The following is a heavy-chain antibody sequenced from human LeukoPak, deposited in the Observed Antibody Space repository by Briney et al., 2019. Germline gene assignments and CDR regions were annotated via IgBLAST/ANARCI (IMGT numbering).Heavy chain of an antibody. D-gene: IGHD4-23*01. CDR1: GYSFTSYW. CDR3: ARGNSRWSTPTSSYYYRMDV. Sequence: GESLKISCKGSGYSFTSYWIGWVRQMPGKGLEWMGIIYPGDSDTRYSPSFQGQVTISADKSISTAYLQWSSLKASDTAMYYCARGNSRWSTPTSSYYYRMDVWGQGTTVTVSS. V-gene: IGHV5-51*01. CDR2: IYPGDSDT. J-gene: IGHJ6*02.